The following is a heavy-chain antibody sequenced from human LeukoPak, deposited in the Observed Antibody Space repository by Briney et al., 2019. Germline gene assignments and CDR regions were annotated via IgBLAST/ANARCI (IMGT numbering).Heavy chain of an antibody. CDR3: AKEREVIRDYYFDY. CDR2: IYSGGFT. D-gene: IGHD3-3*01. Sequence: GGSLRLSCAASGFTVSSNHMSWVRQAPGKGLEWVSVIYSGGFTSYADSVKGRFIISRDNSKNTLYLQMNSLRAEDTAVYYCAKEREVIRDYYFDYWGQGTLVTVSS. CDR1: GFTVSSNH. J-gene: IGHJ4*02. V-gene: IGHV3-66*01.